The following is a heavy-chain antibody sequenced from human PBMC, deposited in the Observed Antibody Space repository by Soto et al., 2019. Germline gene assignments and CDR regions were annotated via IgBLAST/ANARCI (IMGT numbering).Heavy chain of an antibody. J-gene: IGHJ6*02. CDR2: INPSGGST. D-gene: IGHD3-3*01. CDR3: ARDRTIFGDYYYYGMDV. CDR1: GYTFTSYY. Sequence: ASVKVSCKASGYTFTSYYMHWVRQAPGQGLEWMGIINPSGGSTSYAQKFQGRVTMTRDTSTSTVYMELSSLRSEDTAVYYCARDRTIFGDYYYYGMDVWGQGTTVTVSS. V-gene: IGHV1-46*01.